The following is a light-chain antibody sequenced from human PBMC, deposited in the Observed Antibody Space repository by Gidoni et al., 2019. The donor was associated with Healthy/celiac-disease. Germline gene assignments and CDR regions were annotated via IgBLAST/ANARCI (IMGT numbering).Light chain of an antibody. J-gene: IGLJ3*02. V-gene: IGLV2-23*02. CDR2: EVS. Sequence: QSALTQPDSVSGSPGQSITISCTGTSSDVGRYNLVSWYQQHPGKAPKLMIFEVSKRPSGVSNLFSGSKAGNTASLTISGLHAEDEADYYCCSYAVSITWVFGGGTKLTVL. CDR3: CSYAVSITWV. CDR1: SSDVGRYNL.